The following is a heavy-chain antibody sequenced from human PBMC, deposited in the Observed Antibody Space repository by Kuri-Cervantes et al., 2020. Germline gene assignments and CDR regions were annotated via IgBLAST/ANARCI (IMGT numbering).Heavy chain of an antibody. J-gene: IGHJ6*02. D-gene: IGHD6-13*01. V-gene: IGHV1-69*13. CDR2: IIPIFGTA. Sequence: SVKVSCKASGGTFSSYAISWVRQAPGQGLEWMGGIIPIFGTANYAQKFQGRVTITADESTSTAYMELSSLRSEDTAVYYCARVTAAGQYYYYYYGMDVWGQGTTVTVSS. CDR1: GGTFSSYA. CDR3: ARVTAAGQYYYYYYGMDV.